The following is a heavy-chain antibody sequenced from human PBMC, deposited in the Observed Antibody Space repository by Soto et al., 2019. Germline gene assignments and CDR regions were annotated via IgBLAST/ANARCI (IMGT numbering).Heavy chain of an antibody. CDR2: ISGSGGNT. J-gene: IGHJ4*02. CDR3: AKNTYDYIWGSYFFDY. V-gene: IGHV3-23*01. CDR1: EFTFTTYA. D-gene: IGHD3-16*01. Sequence: GGSLRLSCAASEFTFTTYAMSWVRQAPGKGLEWVSTISGSGGNTYHADSVKGRFTISRDNSKNTLDLQMNSLRADDTALYYCAKNTYDYIWGSYFFDYWGQGTLVTVSS.